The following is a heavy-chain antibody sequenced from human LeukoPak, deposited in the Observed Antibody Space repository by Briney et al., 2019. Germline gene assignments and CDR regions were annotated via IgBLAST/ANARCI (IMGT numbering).Heavy chain of an antibody. CDR3: AGATYYYDSSGYYALDYFDY. CDR2: INHSGST. V-gene: IGHV4-34*01. CDR1: GGSFSGYY. J-gene: IGHJ4*02. Sequence: SETLSLTCAVNGGSFSGYYWTWIRQPPGKGLEWIGEINHSGSTNYNPSLKSRVTISVDTSKNQFSLKLSSVTAANTAVYYCAGATYYYDSSGYYALDYFDYWGQGTLVTVSS. D-gene: IGHD3-22*01.